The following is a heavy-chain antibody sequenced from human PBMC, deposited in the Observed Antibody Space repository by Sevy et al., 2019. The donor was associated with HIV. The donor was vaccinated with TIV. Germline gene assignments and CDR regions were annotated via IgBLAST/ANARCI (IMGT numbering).Heavy chain of an antibody. CDR2: IYTSGST. Sequence: SETLSLTCTVSGGSISSYYWSWIRQPAWKGLEWIRRIYTSGSTNYNPSLKSRVTMSVDTSKNQFSLKLSSVTAADTAVYYCARQYSSSWYTAGWFDYWGQGTLVTVSS. D-gene: IGHD6-13*01. CDR1: GGSISSYY. V-gene: IGHV4-4*07. CDR3: ARQYSSSWYTAGWFDY. J-gene: IGHJ4*02.